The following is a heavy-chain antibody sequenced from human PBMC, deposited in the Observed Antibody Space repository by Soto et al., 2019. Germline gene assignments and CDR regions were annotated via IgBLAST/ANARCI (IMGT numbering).Heavy chain of an antibody. CDR1: GYIFTDHL. V-gene: IGHV1-2*02. Sequence: ASVKVSCKTSGYIFTDHLIHWVRQSPGQGLQWVGWVHPDSGGTNVAQAFQDRVTMTADTSITTAYMDLARLRPDDTAIFYCARGAQGFFPVSGIYFYFDHWGQGTPVTAPQ. CDR2: VHPDSGGT. D-gene: IGHD3-22*01. CDR3: ARGAQGFFPVSGIYFYFDH. J-gene: IGHJ4*02.